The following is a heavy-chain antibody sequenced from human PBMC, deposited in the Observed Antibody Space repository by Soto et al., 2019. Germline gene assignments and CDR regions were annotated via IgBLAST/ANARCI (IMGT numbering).Heavy chain of an antibody. CDR1: GFTFSSYA. CDR2: ISYDGSNK. V-gene: IGHV3-30-3*01. Sequence: GGSLRLSCAASGFTFSSYAMHWVRQAPGKGLEWVAVISYDGSNKYYADSVKGRFTISRDNSKNTLYLQMNSLRAEDTAVYYCARDLRAARNYFYGMDVWGQGTTVTVSS. D-gene: IGHD6-25*01. J-gene: IGHJ6*02. CDR3: ARDLRAARNYFYGMDV.